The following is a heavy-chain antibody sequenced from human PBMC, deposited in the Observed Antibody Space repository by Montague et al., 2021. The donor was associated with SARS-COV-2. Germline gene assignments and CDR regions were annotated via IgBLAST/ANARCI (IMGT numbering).Heavy chain of an antibody. V-gene: IGHV3-30-3*01. Sequence: SLGLSCAASGFTFSSYAMHWVRQAPGKELEWVAVISYDGSNKYYADSVKGRFTISRDNSKNTLYLQMNSLRAEDTAVYYCAAPMVKDYWGQGILVIVSS. CDR1: GFTFSSYA. D-gene: IGHD5-18*01. CDR2: ISYDGSNK. CDR3: AAPMVKDY. J-gene: IGHJ4*02.